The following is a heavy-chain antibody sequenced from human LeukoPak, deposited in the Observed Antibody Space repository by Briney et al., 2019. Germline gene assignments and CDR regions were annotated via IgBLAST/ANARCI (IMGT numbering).Heavy chain of an antibody. V-gene: IGHV1-69*05. D-gene: IGHD6-6*01. CDR1: GGTFSSYA. CDR2: IIPIFGTA. J-gene: IGHJ3*02. Sequence: GASVKVSCKASGGTFSSYAISWVRQAPGQGLEWMGGIIPIFGTANYAQKFQGRVTITTDESTSTAYMELSSLRSEDTAVYYCASRGRIAARPDAFDIWGQGTMVTVSS. CDR3: ASRGRIAARPDAFDI.